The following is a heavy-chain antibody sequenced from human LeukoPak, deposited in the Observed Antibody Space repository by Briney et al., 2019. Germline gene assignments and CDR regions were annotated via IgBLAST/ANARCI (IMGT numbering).Heavy chain of an antibody. CDR3: AKASDYYGSGRGNHYYYYGMDV. Sequence: GGSLRLSCAASGFTFSSYGMHWVRQAPGKGLEWVAFIRYDGSNKYYADSVKGRFTISRDNSKNTLYLQMNSLRAEDTALYYCAKASDYYGSGRGNHYYYYGMDVWGQGTTVTVPS. J-gene: IGHJ6*02. CDR2: IRYDGSNK. D-gene: IGHD3-10*01. CDR1: GFTFSSYG. V-gene: IGHV3-30*02.